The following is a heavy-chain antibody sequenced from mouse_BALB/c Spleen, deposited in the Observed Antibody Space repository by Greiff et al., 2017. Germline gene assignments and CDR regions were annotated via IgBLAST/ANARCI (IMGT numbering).Heavy chain of an antibody. CDR2: INPGSGGT. CDR3: ARWGYFDV. V-gene: IGHV1-54*01. Sequence: VQLQQSGAELVRPGTSVKVSCKASGYAFTNYLIEWVKQRPGQGLEWIGVINPGSGGTNYNEKFKGKATLTADKSSSTAYMQLSSLTSDDSAVYFCARWGYFDVWGAGTTVTVAS. J-gene: IGHJ1*01. CDR1: GYAFTNYL.